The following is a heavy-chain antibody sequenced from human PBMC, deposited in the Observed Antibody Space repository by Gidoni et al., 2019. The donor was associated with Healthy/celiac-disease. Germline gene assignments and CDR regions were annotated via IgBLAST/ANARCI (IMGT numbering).Heavy chain of an antibody. CDR3: SRGTYYDFWSGLWRGIFTGHYYYYYMDV. Sequence: QVQLVQSGAEVKKPGASVTVSCKASGYTFTSYDINWVRQDTGQGLEWLGWMNPNIGNTGYAQKFSGRVTMTRNTSISTADMELSSLRSEDTAVYYCSRGTYYDFWSGLWRGIFTGHYYYYYMDVWGKGTTVTVSS. V-gene: IGHV1-8*01. J-gene: IGHJ6*03. D-gene: IGHD3-3*01. CDR2: MNPNIGNT. CDR1: GYTFTSYD.